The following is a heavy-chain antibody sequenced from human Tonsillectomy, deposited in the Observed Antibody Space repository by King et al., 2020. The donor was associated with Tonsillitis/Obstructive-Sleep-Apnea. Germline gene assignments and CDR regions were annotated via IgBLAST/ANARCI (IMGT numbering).Heavy chain of an antibody. Sequence: QLVQSGAEVKKLGESLRISCKGSGDSFSSYWINWVRQMPGKGLEWMGRIDPSDSYTNYSPSFQGHVTISADKSISTAYLQWSSLKASDTAMYYCAEGQNIAAASMDVWGQGTTVTVSS. CDR3: AEGQNIAAASMDV. CDR1: GDSFSSYW. V-gene: IGHV5-10-1*01. J-gene: IGHJ6*02. CDR2: IDPSDSYT. D-gene: IGHD6-13*01.